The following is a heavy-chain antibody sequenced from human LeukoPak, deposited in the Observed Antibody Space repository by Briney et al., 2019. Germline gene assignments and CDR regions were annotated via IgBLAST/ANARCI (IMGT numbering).Heavy chain of an antibody. CDR3: AKDVGKWESLHFFDY. CDR2: ISGSGAST. D-gene: IGHD1-26*01. V-gene: IGHV3-23*01. Sequence: GGSLRLSCLTSGFTLSTNAMSWVRQAPGKGLERISGISGSGASTYYADSVKGRFTISRDDSRNTLYLQMNSLRGDDTAVYYCAKDVGKWESLHFFDYWGQGTLVTVSS. J-gene: IGHJ4*02. CDR1: GFTLSTNA.